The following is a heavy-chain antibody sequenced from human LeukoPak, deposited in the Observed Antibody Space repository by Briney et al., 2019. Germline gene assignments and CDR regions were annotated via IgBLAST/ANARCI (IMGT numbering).Heavy chain of an antibody. Sequence: PGGSLRLSCAASGFTLSSYAVNWVRQAPGKGLEWVAVISYDGNNKYYADSVKGRLTISRDNSKNTLYLQMNSLRAEDTAVYFCAREPHSSGSYYAFGYWGQGALVTVSS. CDR2: ISYDGNNK. V-gene: IGHV3-30*01. CDR3: AREPHSSGSYYAFGY. D-gene: IGHD1-26*01. J-gene: IGHJ4*02. CDR1: GFTLSSYA.